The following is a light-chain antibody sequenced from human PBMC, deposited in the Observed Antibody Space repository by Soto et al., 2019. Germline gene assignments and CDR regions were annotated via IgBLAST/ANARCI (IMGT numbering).Light chain of an antibody. J-gene: IGLJ1*01. CDR1: SSDVGGYYY. V-gene: IGLV2-14*01. CDR2: QVT. CDR3: CSYSSSSTFYV. Sequence: QSALTQPASVSGSPGQSITISCTGTSSDVGGYYYVSWYQHHPGKAPKLIIYQVTSRPSGVSNRFSASKSGNTASLTISALQAEDEALSYCCSYSSSSTFYVLGNGTKVT.